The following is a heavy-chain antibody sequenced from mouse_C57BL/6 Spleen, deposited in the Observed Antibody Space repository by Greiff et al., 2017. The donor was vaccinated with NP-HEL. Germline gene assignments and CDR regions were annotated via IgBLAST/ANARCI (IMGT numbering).Heavy chain of an antibody. CDR2: IDPEDGDT. V-gene: IGHV14-1*01. CDR1: GFNIKDYY. D-gene: IGHD1-1*01. Sequence: EVQLQQSGAELVRPGASVKLSCTASGFNIKDYYMHWVKQRPVQGLEWIGRIDPEDGDTEYAPKFQGKATMTADTSSNTAYLQLSSLTSEDTAVYYCTTTTVVATGDYFDYWGQGTTLTVSS. CDR3: TTTTVVATGDYFDY. J-gene: IGHJ2*01.